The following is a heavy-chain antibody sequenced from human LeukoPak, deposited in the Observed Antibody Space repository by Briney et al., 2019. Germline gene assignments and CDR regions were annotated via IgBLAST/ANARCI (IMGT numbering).Heavy chain of an antibody. D-gene: IGHD6-6*01. CDR1: GGTFSSYA. Sequence: SVKVSCKASGGTFSSYAISCVRQAPGQGLEWMGGIIPIFGTANYAQKFQGRVTITADESTSTAYMELSGLRSEDTAVYYCARGFGGSSSDWYFDLWGRGTLVTVSS. J-gene: IGHJ2*01. V-gene: IGHV1-69*13. CDR2: IIPIFGTA. CDR3: ARGFGGSSSDWYFDL.